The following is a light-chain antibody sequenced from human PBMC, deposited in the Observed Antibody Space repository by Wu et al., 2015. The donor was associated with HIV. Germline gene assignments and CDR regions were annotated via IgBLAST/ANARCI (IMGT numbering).Light chain of an antibody. CDR2: DAS. Sequence: DRVMTQSPATLSVSPGERVTLSCRASQGVNDNLAWYQQKPGQAPRLLIYDASTRATGIPARFSGSGSGTEFTLTISSLQSEDFAVYYCQQYNSYLLTFGGGTEGGD. CDR1: QGVNDN. CDR3: QQYNSYLLT. V-gene: IGKV3-15*01. J-gene: IGKJ4*01.